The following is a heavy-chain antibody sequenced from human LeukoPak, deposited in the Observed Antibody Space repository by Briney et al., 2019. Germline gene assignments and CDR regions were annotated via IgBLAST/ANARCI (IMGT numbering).Heavy chain of an antibody. CDR3: ASGYSSSWFDP. J-gene: IGHJ5*02. CDR1: GGSFSGYY. CDR2: INHSGST. D-gene: IGHD6-13*01. V-gene: IGHV4-34*01. Sequence: PSETLSLTCAVYGGSFSGYYWSWIRQPPGKGLEWIGEINHSGSTNYNPSLKSRVTISVDTSKNQFSLKLSSVTAADTAVYYCASGYSSSWFDPWGQGTLVTVSS.